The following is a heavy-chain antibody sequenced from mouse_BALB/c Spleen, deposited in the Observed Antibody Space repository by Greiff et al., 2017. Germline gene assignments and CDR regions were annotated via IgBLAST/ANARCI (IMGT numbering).Heavy chain of an antibody. Sequence: EVKVVESGGGLVQPGGSLKLSCAASGFAFSSYWMSWVRQAPGKGLEWIGEINPDSSTINYTPSLKDKFIISRDNAKNTLYLQMSKVRSEDTALYYCARPMVYDGYYWFAYWGQGTLVTVSA. D-gene: IGHD2-3*01. CDR2: INPDSSTI. CDR1: GFAFSSYW. CDR3: ARPMVYDGYYWFAY. J-gene: IGHJ3*01. V-gene: IGHV4-1*02.